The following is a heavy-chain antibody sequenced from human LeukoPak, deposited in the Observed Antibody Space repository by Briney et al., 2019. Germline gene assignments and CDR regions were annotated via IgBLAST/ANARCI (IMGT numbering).Heavy chain of an antibody. CDR1: GFSLSTSGMC. CDR2: IDWDDDK. J-gene: IGHJ4*02. Sequence: SGPALVKPTQTLTLTCTFPGFSLSTSGMCVSWIRQPPGKALEWLARIDWDDDKYYSTSLKTSLTISKDTPKNQVVLTMTNMDPVDTATYYCARILPSSGWYYFDYWGQGTLVTVSS. CDR3: ARILPSSGWYYFDY. V-gene: IGHV2-70*11. D-gene: IGHD6-19*01.